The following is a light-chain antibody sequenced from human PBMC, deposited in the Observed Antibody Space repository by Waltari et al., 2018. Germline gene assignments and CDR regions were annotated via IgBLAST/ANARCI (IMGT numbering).Light chain of an antibody. J-gene: IGKJ3*01. CDR2: DAS. Sequence: TQSTWALSASVGDRVTITCQASQDISNYLNWYQQKPGKAPKLLIYDASNLETGVPSRFSGSGSGTDFTFTISSLQPEDIATYYCQQYDNLPVTFGPGTKVDIK. V-gene: IGKV1-33*01. CDR3: QQYDNLPVT. CDR1: QDISNY.